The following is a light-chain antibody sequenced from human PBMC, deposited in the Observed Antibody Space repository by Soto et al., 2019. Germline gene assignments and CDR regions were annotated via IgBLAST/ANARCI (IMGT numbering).Light chain of an antibody. V-gene: IGLV2-14*01. CDR3: SSYTSSNTPYV. J-gene: IGLJ1*01. Sequence: QSALTQPASVSESPGQSITISWTGSSSDVGAYNFVSWYQHHPDKAPKLILYEVTTRPSGVSSRFSGSKSGNTASLTISGLQADDEANYYCSSYTSSNTPYVFGTGTKVTVL. CDR1: SSDVGAYNF. CDR2: EVT.